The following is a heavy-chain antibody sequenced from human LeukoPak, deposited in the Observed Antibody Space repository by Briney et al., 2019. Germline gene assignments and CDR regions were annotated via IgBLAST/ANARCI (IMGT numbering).Heavy chain of an antibody. J-gene: IGHJ4*02. CDR2: ISAYNGNT. CDR1: GYTFTSYG. V-gene: IGHV1-18*01. CDR3: ARGAGYSTASYYFDY. D-gene: IGHD6-13*01. Sequence: ASVKVSCKASGYTFTSYGISWVRQAPGQGLEWMGWISAYNGNTNYAQKLQGRVTMTTNTSTSTAYMELRSLRSDDTAVYYCARGAGYSTASYYFDYWGQGTLVTVSS.